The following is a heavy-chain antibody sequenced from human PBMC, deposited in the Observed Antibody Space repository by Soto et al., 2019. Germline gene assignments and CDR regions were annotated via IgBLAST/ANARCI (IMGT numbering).Heavy chain of an antibody. Sequence: GASVKVSCKASGGTFSSYAISWVRQAPGQGLEWMGGIIPIFGTANYAQKFQGRVTITADESTSTAYMELSSLRSEDTAVYYCARPKNGDYEPYYFDYWGHGTLVTVSS. V-gene: IGHV1-69*13. CDR2: IIPIFGTA. J-gene: IGHJ4*01. CDR3: ARPKNGDYEPYYFDY. D-gene: IGHD4-17*01. CDR1: GGTFSSYA.